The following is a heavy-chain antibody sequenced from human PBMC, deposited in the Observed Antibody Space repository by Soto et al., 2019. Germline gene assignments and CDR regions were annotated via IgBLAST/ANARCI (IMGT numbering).Heavy chain of an antibody. CDR3: ARGGAARPGYDYGMDV. D-gene: IGHD6-6*01. V-gene: IGHV1-69*01. J-gene: IGHJ6*02. CDR2: IIPIFGTA. Sequence: GLEWMGGIIPIFGTANYAQKFQGRVTITADESTSTAYMELSSLRSEDTAVYYCARGGAARPGYDYGMDVWGQGTTVTVSS.